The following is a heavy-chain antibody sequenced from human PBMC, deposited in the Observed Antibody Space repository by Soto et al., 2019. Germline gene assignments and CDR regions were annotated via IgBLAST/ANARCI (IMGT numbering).Heavy chain of an antibody. J-gene: IGHJ4*02. D-gene: IGHD6-13*01. CDR1: GFTFSSYS. Sequence: PGGSLRLSCAASGFTFSSYSMNWVRQAPGKGLEWVSSISSSSSYIYYADSVKGRFTISRDNAKNSLYLQMNSLRAEDTAVYYCARVGDTGYSLDYWGQGTLVTVSS. V-gene: IGHV3-21*01. CDR2: ISSSSSYI. CDR3: ARVGDTGYSLDY.